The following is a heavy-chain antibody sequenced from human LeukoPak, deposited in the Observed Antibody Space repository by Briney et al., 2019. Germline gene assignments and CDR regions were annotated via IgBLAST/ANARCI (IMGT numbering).Heavy chain of an antibody. Sequence: PSETLSLTCAVYGGSFSGYYWSWLRQPPGKGLEWIGEINHSGSTNYNPSLKSRVTISVDTSKNQFSLKLSSVTAADTAVYYCARSSYIVGTDYFDYWGQGTLVTVSS. J-gene: IGHJ4*02. D-gene: IGHD1-26*01. CDR3: ARSSYIVGTDYFDY. V-gene: IGHV4-34*01. CDR1: GGSFSGYY. CDR2: INHSGST.